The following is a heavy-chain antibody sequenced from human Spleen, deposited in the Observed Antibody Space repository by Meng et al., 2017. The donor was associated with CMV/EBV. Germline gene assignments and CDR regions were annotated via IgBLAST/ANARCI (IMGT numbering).Heavy chain of an antibody. CDR1: GFTFNSYG. CDR2: IRYDGSNK. D-gene: IGHD1-26*01. V-gene: IGHV3-30*02. Sequence: GESLKISCAASGFTFNSYGMHWVRQAPGKGLKWVAFIRYDGSNKYYGDSVRGRFTISRDSSKNTVFLQMNSLRDEDTAVYFCAKGVSGSYEGGFDYWGQGTLVTVSS. J-gene: IGHJ4*02. CDR3: AKGVSGSYEGGFDY.